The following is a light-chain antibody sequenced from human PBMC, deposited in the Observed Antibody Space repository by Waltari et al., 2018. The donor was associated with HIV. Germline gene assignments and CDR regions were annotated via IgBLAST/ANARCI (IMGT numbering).Light chain of an antibody. CDR1: QRIASN. CDR3: QQYNNVPLT. CDR2: RAS. V-gene: IGKV3-15*01. J-gene: IGKJ4*01. Sequence: EIVMTQSPATLSVSPGERVTLSCRASQRIASNLVWYQQKPGQAPSPLIYRASSRATGIPARFSGSGSGTEFTLTISSLQSEDFALYYGQQYNNVPLTFGGGTKVEIK.